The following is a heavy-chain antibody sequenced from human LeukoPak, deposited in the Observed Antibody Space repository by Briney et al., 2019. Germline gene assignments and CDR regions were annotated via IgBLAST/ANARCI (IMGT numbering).Heavy chain of an antibody. CDR2: IYYSGST. CDR3: ASGRTEDKSDY. Sequence: PSETLSLTCTVPGGSISSYYWSWIRQPPGKGLEWIGYIYYSGSTNYNPSFKSRVTISVDTSKNQFSLKLSSVTAADTAVYYCASGRTEDKSDYWGQGTLVTVSS. V-gene: IGHV4-59*01. J-gene: IGHJ4*02. CDR1: GGSISSYY. D-gene: IGHD1-26*01.